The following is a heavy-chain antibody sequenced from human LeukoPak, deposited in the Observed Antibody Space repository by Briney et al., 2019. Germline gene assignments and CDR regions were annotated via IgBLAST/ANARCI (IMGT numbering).Heavy chain of an antibody. J-gene: IGHJ6*02. CDR1: GLTFSNYW. CDR2: IKEDGSEK. CDR3: ARLNWKPPYYYYGMDV. Sequence: GGALRISCAAPGLTFSNYWMSWVRQAPGKLLQSVANIKEDGSEKYYVGSVKGRFTISRDNAKNSLYLQMNSLRAEDTGVYYCARLNWKPPYYYYGMDVWGQGTTVTVSS. D-gene: IGHD1-20*01. V-gene: IGHV3-7*05.